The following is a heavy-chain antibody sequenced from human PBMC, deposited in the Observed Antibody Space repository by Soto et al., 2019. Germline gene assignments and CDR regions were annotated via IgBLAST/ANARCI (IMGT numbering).Heavy chain of an antibody. V-gene: IGHV3-48*03. D-gene: IGHD4-17*01. CDR2: ISSSGSTI. CDR3: ASVDYGDYDAFDI. CDR1: GFTFSSYE. Sequence: LRLSCAASGFTFSSYEMNWVRRAPGKGLEWVSYISSSGSTIYYADSVKGRFTISRDNAKNSLYLQMNSLRAEDTAVYYCASVDYGDYDAFDIWGQGTMVTVSS. J-gene: IGHJ3*02.